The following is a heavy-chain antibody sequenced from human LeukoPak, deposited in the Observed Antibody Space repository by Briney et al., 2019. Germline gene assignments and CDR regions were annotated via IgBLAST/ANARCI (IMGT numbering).Heavy chain of an antibody. Sequence: GGSLRLSCAASGFTFSSYWMHWARQAPGKGLVWVSRINSDGSSTSYADSVKGRFTISRDNAKNTLYLQMNSLRAEDTAVYYCARGGYCSSTSCYPGYNWFDPWGQGTLVTVSS. CDR2: INSDGSST. V-gene: IGHV3-74*01. D-gene: IGHD2-2*01. CDR1: GFTFSSYW. CDR3: ARGGYCSSTSCYPGYNWFDP. J-gene: IGHJ5*02.